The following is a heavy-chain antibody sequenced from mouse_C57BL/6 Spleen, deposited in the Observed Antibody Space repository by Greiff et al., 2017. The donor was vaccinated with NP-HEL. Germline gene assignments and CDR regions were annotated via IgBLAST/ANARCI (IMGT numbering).Heavy chain of an antibody. CDR2: ISSGSSTI. V-gene: IGHV5-17*01. CDR1: GFTFSDYG. Sequence: EVQVVESGGGLVKPGGSLKLSCAASGFTFSDYGMHWVRQAPEKGLEWVAYISSGSSTIYYADTVKGRFTISRDNAKNTLFLQMTSLRSEDTAMYYCARLVRVRDAMDYWGQGTSVTVSS. J-gene: IGHJ4*01. CDR3: ARLVRVRDAMDY. D-gene: IGHD2-14*01.